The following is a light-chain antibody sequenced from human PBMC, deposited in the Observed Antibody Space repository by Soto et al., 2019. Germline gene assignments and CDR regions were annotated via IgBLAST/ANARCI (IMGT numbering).Light chain of an antibody. CDR2: AAA. CDR1: QSVRYNY. V-gene: IGKV3-20*01. CDR3: QQYGTSPVT. Sequence: EIVLTQSPATLSLSPGETATLSCRASQSVRYNYLAWYQRRPGQPPRLLIPAAASRASGIPDRFSGSVSGTDFTLTIRRLEPEDFAVYFCQQYGTSPVTFGGGTKG. J-gene: IGKJ4*01.